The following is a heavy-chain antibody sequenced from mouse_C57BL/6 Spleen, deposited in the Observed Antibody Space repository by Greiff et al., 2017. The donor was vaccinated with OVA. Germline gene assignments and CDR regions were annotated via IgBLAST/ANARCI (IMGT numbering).Heavy chain of an antibody. Sequence: EVQLVESGGGLVKPGGSLKLSCAASGFTFSSYAMSWVRQTPEKRLEWVATISDGGSYTYYPDNVKGRFTISRDNAKNNLYLQMSHLKSEDTAMYYCARDQGYSNLDYWGQGTTLTVSS. D-gene: IGHD2-5*01. CDR3: ARDQGYSNLDY. CDR2: ISDGGSYT. V-gene: IGHV5-4*01. CDR1: GFTFSSYA. J-gene: IGHJ2*01.